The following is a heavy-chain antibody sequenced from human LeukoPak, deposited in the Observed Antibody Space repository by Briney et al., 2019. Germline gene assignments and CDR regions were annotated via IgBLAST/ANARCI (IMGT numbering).Heavy chain of an antibody. Sequence: GGSLRLSCAASGFTFSDYYFNWIRQAPGKGLEWVSYIDSRGGSTYYADSVKGRFTISRDNANNSLFLRMNSLRADDTAVYYCSRGVAVAGSDHWGQGTRVTVSS. D-gene: IGHD6-19*01. J-gene: IGHJ4*02. CDR3: SRGVAVAGSDH. CDR2: IDSRGGST. CDR1: GFTFSDYY. V-gene: IGHV3-11*01.